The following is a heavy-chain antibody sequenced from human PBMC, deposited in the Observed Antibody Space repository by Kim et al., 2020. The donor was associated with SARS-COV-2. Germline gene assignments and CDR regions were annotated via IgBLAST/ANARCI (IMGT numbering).Heavy chain of an antibody. CDR3: ARDLYKSGLDY. CDR2: NT. V-gene: IGHV1-18*01. Sequence: NTNYAQTVRDRVFMTTDASTNTVYMELRSLTSDDTAVYFCARDLYKSGLDYWGQGSLVTVSS. D-gene: IGHD3-22*01. J-gene: IGHJ4*02.